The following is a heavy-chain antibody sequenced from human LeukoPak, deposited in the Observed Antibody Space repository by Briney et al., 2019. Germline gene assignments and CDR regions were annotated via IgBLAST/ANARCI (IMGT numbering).Heavy chain of an antibody. CDR2: IVVGSGNT. D-gene: IGHD4-11*01. Sequence: ASVKVSCKASGFTFTSSAVQWVRQARGQRLEWIGWIVVGSGNTNYAQKFQERVTITRDISTSTAYMELSSLRSEDTAVYYCAAGSRVTTNFDYWGQGTLVTVSS. CDR3: AAGSRVTTNFDY. CDR1: GFTFTSSA. V-gene: IGHV1-58*01. J-gene: IGHJ4*02.